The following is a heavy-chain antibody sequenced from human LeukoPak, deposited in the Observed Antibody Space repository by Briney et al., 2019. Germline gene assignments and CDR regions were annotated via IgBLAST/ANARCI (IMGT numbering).Heavy chain of an antibody. J-gene: IGHJ4*02. D-gene: IGHD6-13*01. V-gene: IGHV1-69*13. Sequence: GASVKVSCKASGGTFSSYAISWVRQAPGQGLVWMGGIIPIFGTANYAQKFQGRVTITADESTSTAYMELSSLRSEDTAVYYCARVSTPYSSSWYGYFDYWGQGTLVTVSS. CDR2: IIPIFGTA. CDR3: ARVSTPYSSSWYGYFDY. CDR1: GGTFSSYA.